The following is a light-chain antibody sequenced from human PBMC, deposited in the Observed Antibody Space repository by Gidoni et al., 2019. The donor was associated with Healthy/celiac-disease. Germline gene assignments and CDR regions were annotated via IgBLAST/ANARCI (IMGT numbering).Light chain of an antibody. J-gene: IGLJ2*01. CDR3: NSRDSSARV. V-gene: IGLV3-19*01. CDR1: SLRSYY. Sequence: SSDLTQDPAVSVALGQTVRITCQGDSLRSYYASWYQQKPGQAPVLVIYGKNNRPSGIPDRFSGSSSGNTASLTITGAQAEDEADYYCNSRDSSARVFGGGTKLTVL. CDR2: GKN.